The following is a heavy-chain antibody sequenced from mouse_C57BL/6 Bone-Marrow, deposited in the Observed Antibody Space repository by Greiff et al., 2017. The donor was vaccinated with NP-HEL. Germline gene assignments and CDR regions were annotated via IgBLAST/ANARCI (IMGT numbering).Heavy chain of an antibody. V-gene: IGHV5-4*01. CDR1: GFTFSSYA. Sequence: EVQRVESGGGLVKPGGSLKLSCAASGFTFSSYAMSWVRRTPEKRLEWVATISDGGSYTYYPDNVKGRFTISRDNAKNNLYLQMSHLKSEDTAMYYCARHDFPIMDYWGQGTSVTVSS. CDR3: ARHDFPIMDY. D-gene: IGHD2-4*01. J-gene: IGHJ4*01. CDR2: ISDGGSYT.